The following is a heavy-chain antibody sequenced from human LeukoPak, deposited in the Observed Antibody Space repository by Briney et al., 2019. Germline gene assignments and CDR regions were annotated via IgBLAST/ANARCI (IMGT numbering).Heavy chain of an antibody. CDR1: GFTFSSYG. V-gene: IGHV3-30*18. J-gene: IGHJ2*01. Sequence: GRSLRLSCAASGFTFSSYGMYWVRQAPGKGLEWVAVISYDGSNKYYADSVKGRFTISRDNSKNTLYLQMNSLRAEDTAVYYCAKVFYGDYFWYFDLWGRGTLVTVSS. CDR2: ISYDGSNK. D-gene: IGHD4-17*01. CDR3: AKVFYGDYFWYFDL.